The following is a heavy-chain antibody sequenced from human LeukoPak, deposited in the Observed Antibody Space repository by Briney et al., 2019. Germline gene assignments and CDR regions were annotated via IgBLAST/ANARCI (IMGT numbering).Heavy chain of an antibody. J-gene: IGHJ4*02. CDR1: GFTFSRYA. Sequence: PGRSPRLSCAASGFTFSRYAMHWVRQAPGKGLEWVAVISYDGSNKYYADSVKGRFTISRDNSKNTLYLQMNSLRAEDTAVYYCASGSSWYIFDYWGQGTLVTVSS. D-gene: IGHD6-13*01. V-gene: IGHV3-30*04. CDR3: ASGSSWYIFDY. CDR2: ISYDGSNK.